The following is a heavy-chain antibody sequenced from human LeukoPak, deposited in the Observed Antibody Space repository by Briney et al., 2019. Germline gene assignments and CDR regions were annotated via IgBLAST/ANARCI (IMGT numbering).Heavy chain of an antibody. J-gene: IGHJ4*02. V-gene: IGHV4-4*07. CDR3: ARDPEGHGYYFDY. D-gene: IGHD3-3*01. CDR1: GGSTSNYF. Sequence: PSETLSLTCAVSGGSTSNYFCTWLRQSAGKGLEWIGRIHTSGSTNYNPSLKSRVSMSVDTSKNQFSLKLSSVTAADTAVYYCARDPEGHGYYFDYWGQGALVTVSS. CDR2: IHTSGST.